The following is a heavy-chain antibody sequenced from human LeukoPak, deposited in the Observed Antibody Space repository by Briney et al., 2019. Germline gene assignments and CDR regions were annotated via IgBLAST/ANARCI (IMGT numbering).Heavy chain of an antibody. V-gene: IGHV4-39*07. CDR3: AREGGSSSSEVY. D-gene: IGHD6-6*01. CDR1: GGSISSSSYY. J-gene: IGHJ4*02. CDR2: MFHNRNS. Sequence: SETLSLTCTVSGGSISSSSYYWGWIRQPPGKGLEWIGSMFHNRNSYYNPSLKSRVTISIDTSKNQFSLKLSSVTAADTAVYYCAREGGSSSSEVYWGQGILVTVSS.